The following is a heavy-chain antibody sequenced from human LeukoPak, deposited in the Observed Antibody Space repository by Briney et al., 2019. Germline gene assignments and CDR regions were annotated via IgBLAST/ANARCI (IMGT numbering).Heavy chain of an antibody. Sequence: GGSLRLSCAASGFTFTNYWMIWVRQAPGKGLEWVAKINEDGSEQYYVGSVEGRFTISRDNAKNSVFLQMNSLRADDTAMYYCASSAYSSSSSWGQGTLVTVSS. CDR1: GFTFTNYW. CDR3: ASSAYSSSSS. J-gene: IGHJ5*02. V-gene: IGHV3-7*01. D-gene: IGHD6-6*01. CDR2: INEDGSEQ.